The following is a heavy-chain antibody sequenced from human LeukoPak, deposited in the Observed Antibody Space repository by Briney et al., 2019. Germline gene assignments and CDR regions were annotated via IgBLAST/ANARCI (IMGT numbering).Heavy chain of an antibody. D-gene: IGHD3-9*01. CDR3: ARTPTADWLPPG. V-gene: IGHV3-21*01. J-gene: IGHJ4*02. Sequence: GRSLRLSCAASGFTFSSYSMNWVRQAPGKGLEWVSSISSSSSYIYYADSVKGRFTISRDNAKNSLYLQMNSLRAEDTAVYYCARTPTADWLPPGWGQGTLVTVSS. CDR2: ISSSSSYI. CDR1: GFTFSSYS.